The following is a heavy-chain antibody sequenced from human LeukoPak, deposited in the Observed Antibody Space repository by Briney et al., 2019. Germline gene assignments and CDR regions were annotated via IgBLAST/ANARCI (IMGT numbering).Heavy chain of an antibody. Sequence: PGESLKISCKVSGYTFINYWIGWVSQMPGKGLEWMGIIYPGDSDTRYSPSFQGQVTILADKSISTAYLQWSSLKASDTAMYYCARHDSAGGFDFWGQGTLVTVSS. D-gene: IGHD1-14*01. V-gene: IGHV5-51*01. CDR2: IYPGDSDT. CDR1: GYTFINYW. J-gene: IGHJ4*02. CDR3: ARHDSAGGFDF.